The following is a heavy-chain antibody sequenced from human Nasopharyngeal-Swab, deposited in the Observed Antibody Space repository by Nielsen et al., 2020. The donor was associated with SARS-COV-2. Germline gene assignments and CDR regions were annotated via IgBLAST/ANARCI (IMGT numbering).Heavy chain of an antibody. V-gene: IGHV3-30*04. CDR1: GFTYSSYA. CDR2: ISYDGSNK. CDR3: ARDPTGLWSGTMFDP. Sequence: GEFLKISCAASGFTYSSYAMHWVRQAPGKGLEWVAVISYDGSNKYYADSVKGRFTISRDNSKNTLYLQMNSLRAEDTAVYYCARDPTGLWSGTMFDPWGQGTLVTVSS. D-gene: IGHD3-3*01. J-gene: IGHJ5*02.